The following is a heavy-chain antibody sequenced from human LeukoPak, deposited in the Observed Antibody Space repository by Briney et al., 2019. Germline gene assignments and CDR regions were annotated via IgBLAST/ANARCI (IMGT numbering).Heavy chain of an antibody. J-gene: IGHJ4*02. CDR2: IKQDGSEK. CDR1: EFTVSSHW. D-gene: IGHD2-2*01. Sequence: GGSLRLSCAASEFTVSSHWMSWVRQAPGKGLEWVATIKQDGSEKYYVDSVKGRFTISRDNAKNSLYLQMNSLRVDDTAVYFCARVAILTAVTALDYWGQGTLVTVSS. V-gene: IGHV3-7*01. CDR3: ARVAILTAVTALDY.